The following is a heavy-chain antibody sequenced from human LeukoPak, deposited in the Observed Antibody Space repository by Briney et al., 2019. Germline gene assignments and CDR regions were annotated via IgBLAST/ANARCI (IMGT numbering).Heavy chain of an antibody. Sequence: SETLSLTCAVYGGSFSGYYWSWIRQPPGKGLEWIGEINHSGSTNYNPSLKSRVTISVDTSKNQFSLKLSSVTAADTAVYYCANRLLWFGEDYYGMDVWGQGTTVTVSS. CDR1: GGSFSGYY. J-gene: IGHJ6*02. D-gene: IGHD3-10*01. V-gene: IGHV4-34*01. CDR2: INHSGST. CDR3: ANRLLWFGEDYYGMDV.